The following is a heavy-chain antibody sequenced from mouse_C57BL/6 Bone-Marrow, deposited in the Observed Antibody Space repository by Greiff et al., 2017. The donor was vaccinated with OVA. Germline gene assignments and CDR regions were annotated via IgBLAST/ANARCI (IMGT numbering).Heavy chain of an antibody. J-gene: IGHJ3*01. CDR2: IDPANGNT. Sequence: VQLQQSVAELVRPGASVKLSCTASGFNIKNTYMHWVKQRPEQGLEWIGRIDPANGNTKYAPKFPGKATITADTSSNTAYLQLSILTSEDTAIYYCARRYYYGSSYEDWFAYWGQGTLVTVSA. D-gene: IGHD1-1*01. V-gene: IGHV14-3*01. CDR1: GFNIKNTY. CDR3: ARRYYYGSSYEDWFAY.